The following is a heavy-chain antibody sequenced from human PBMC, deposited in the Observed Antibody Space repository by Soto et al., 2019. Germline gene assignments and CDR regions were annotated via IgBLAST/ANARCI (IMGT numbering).Heavy chain of an antibody. CDR2: ISSSSSYI. Sequence: GGSLRLSCAASGFTFSSYSMNWVRQAPGKGLEWVSSISSSSSYIYYADSVKGRFAISRDNSKNTLYLQMNSLRAEDTAVYYCAKDLVIATPDALDIWGQGTMVTVSS. CDR1: GFTFSSYS. D-gene: IGHD2-8*02. J-gene: IGHJ3*02. CDR3: AKDLVIATPDALDI. V-gene: IGHV3-21*04.